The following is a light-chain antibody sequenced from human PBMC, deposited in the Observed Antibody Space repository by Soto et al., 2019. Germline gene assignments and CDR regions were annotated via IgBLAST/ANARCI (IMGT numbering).Light chain of an antibody. V-gene: IGLV1-40*01. Sequence: QSVLTQPPSVSGAPGQRVTISCTGSSSNIGGGYDVHWYQQVAGTAPKLLIYDNTNRPSGVPDRFAGSKSGTSASLAITGLQAEVEADYCCQSYVSSHSVNVFGTGTKLTVL. CDR3: QSYVSSHSVNV. J-gene: IGLJ1*01. CDR2: DNT. CDR1: SSNIGGGYD.